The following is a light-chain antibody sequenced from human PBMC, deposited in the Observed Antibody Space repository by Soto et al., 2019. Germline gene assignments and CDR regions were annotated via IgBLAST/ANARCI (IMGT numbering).Light chain of an antibody. CDR2: SNS. CDR1: SSNIGRNT. CDR3: ATWDDSLNGVV. Sequence: QPVLTQPPSASGTPGQRVSISCSGGSSNIGRNTVNWYHQLPGSAPKLLIYSNSQRPSGVPDRFSGSKSGTSASLAISGLQSEDEADYYCATWDDSLNGVVFGGGTKLTVL. J-gene: IGLJ2*01. V-gene: IGLV1-44*01.